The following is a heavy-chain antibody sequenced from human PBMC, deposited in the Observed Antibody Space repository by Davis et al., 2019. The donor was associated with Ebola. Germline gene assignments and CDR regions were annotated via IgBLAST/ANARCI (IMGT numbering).Heavy chain of an antibody. Sequence: ASVQVSCKASGYTFTSYAMHWVRQAPGQRLEWMGWINAGNGNTKYSQKFQGRVTITRDTSASTAYMELSSLRSEDTAVYYCARVVGSSGFDPWGQGTLVTVSS. V-gene: IGHV1-3*01. CDR1: GYTFTSYA. J-gene: IGHJ5*02. D-gene: IGHD6-6*01. CDR3: ARVVGSSGFDP. CDR2: INAGNGNT.